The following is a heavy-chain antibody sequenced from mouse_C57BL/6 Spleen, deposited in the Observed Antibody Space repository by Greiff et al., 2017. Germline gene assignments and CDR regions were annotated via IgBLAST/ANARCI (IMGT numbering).Heavy chain of an antibody. CDR3: ARDSALFDY. D-gene: IGHD6-1*01. V-gene: IGHV5-4*01. CDR2: ISDGGSYT. CDR1: GFTFSSYA. J-gene: IGHJ2*01. Sequence: EVKVVESGGGLVKPGGSLKLSCAASGFTFSSYAVSWVRQTPEKRLEWVATISDGGSYTYYPDNVQGRFNISRDNAKNNLYLQMGHLKSEDTAMYYGARDSALFDYWGQGTTLTVAS.